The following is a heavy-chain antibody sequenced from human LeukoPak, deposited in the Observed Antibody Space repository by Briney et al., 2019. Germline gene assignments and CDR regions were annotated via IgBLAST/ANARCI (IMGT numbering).Heavy chain of an antibody. CDR3: GKSGSRDWDYFEY. D-gene: IGHD6-19*01. CDR2: SRGSGDRT. Sequence: PGGSLRLSCTASGFTFSNYDMGWVRQAPGKGLEWVSVSRGSGDRTYYADSVKGRFTISKDNSKNTLFMQMNSLRAEDTAVYYCGKSGSRDWDYFEYWGQGTLVTASS. CDR1: GFTFSNYD. J-gene: IGHJ4*02. V-gene: IGHV3-23*01.